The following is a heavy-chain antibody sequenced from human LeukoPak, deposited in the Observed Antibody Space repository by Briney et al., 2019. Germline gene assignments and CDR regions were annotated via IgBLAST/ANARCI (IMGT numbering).Heavy chain of an antibody. D-gene: IGHD3-22*01. CDR2: ISGSGGST. V-gene: IGHV3-23*01. J-gene: IGHJ4*02. CDR1: GFTFSSCA. Sequence: GGSLRLSCAASGFTFSSCAMSWVRQAPGKGLEWVSTISGSGGSTYYADSVKGRFTISRDTSKNTLYLQMNSLRAEDTAVYYCAKAPYGSSGYYLPINYFDYWGQGTLVTVSS. CDR3: AKAPYGSSGYYLPINYFDY.